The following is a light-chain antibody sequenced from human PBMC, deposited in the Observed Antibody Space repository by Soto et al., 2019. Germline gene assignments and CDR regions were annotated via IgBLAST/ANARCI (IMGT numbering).Light chain of an antibody. J-gene: IGKJ1*01. CDR3: QQYNNWPKT. CDR1: QSINNN. Sequence: VMTQAPATLSVSPGERDTLSCRASQSINNNVAWYQLKVGQAPRLLIYGASTRATGIPARFSGSGSGTEFTLTISSLQSEDFAVYYCQQYNNWPKTFGQGTKVDIK. CDR2: GAS. V-gene: IGKV3-15*01.